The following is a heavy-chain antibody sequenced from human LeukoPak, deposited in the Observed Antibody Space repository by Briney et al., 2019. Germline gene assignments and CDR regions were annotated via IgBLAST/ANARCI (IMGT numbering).Heavy chain of an antibody. Sequence: GASVKVSCKASGYTFTSYYMHWVRQAPGQGLGWMGIINPSGGSTSYAQKFQGRVTMTRDTSTSTVYMELSSLRSEDTAVYYCARSPPHYYDSSGPDYWGQGTLVTVSS. CDR3: ARSPPHYYDSSGPDY. CDR2: INPSGGST. J-gene: IGHJ4*02. CDR1: GYTFTSYY. D-gene: IGHD3-22*01. V-gene: IGHV1-46*01.